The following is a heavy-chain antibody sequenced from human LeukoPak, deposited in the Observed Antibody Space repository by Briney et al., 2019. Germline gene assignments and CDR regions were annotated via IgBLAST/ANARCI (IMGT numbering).Heavy chain of an antibody. D-gene: IGHD2-15*01. CDR1: GFIVSSTY. V-gene: IGHV3-53*01. J-gene: IGHJ4*02. Sequence: GGSLRLSCAASGFIVSSTYMNWVRQAPGKGLGWISVINSGGTTYYADSVKGRFTISRDDSNNMLFLQMNSLRAEDTALYYCAKTDSDYYIDFWGQGTLVTVSS. CDR3: AKTDSDYYIDF. CDR2: INSGGTT.